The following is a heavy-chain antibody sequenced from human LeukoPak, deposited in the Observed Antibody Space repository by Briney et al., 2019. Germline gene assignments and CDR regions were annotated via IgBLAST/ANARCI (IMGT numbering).Heavy chain of an antibody. J-gene: IGHJ4*02. Sequence: PSETLSLTCTVSGGSISSSSYYWGWIRQPPGKGLEWIGSIYYSGSTYYNPSLKSRVTISVDTSKNQFSLKLSSVTAADTAVYYCASPPNDYSDSDNGYWGQGTLVTVSS. CDR3: ASPPNDYSDSDNGY. CDR1: GGSISSSSYY. CDR2: IYYSGST. D-gene: IGHD4-11*01. V-gene: IGHV4-39*01.